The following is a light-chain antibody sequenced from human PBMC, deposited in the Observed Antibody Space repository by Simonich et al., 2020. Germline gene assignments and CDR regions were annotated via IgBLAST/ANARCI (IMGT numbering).Light chain of an antibody. V-gene: IGKV4-1*01. Sequence: DIVMTQSPDSLAVSLGERATINCKSSRSVLYSSKNKNYLAWYQQKPGQPPTLLIYWASTRESGVPDRFSGSGSGTDFTLTISSLQAEDVAVYYCQQYYSTPITFGQGTRLEIK. CDR1: RSVLYSSKNKNY. J-gene: IGKJ5*01. CDR3: QQYYSTPIT. CDR2: WAS.